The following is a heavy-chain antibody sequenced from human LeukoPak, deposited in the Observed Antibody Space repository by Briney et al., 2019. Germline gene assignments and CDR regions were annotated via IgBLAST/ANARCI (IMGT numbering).Heavy chain of an antibody. D-gene: IGHD5-12*01. V-gene: IGHV1-69*04. CDR3: ASSPLRGYSGYDSNY. CDR1: GGTFSSYA. Sequence: SVKVSCKASGGTFSSYAISWVRQAPGQGLEWMGRIIPILGIANYAQKFQGRVTITADKSTSTAYMELSSLGSEDTAVYYCASSPLRGYSGYDSNYWGQGTLVTVSS. CDR2: IIPILGIA. J-gene: IGHJ4*02.